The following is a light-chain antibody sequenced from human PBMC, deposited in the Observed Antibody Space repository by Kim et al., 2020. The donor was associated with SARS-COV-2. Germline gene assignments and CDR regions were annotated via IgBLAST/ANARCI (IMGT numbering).Light chain of an antibody. CDR3: QQANSFPLT. CDR2: VAS. V-gene: IGKV1D-12*01. CDR1: QGIGNW. J-gene: IGKJ5*01. Sequence: ASVGDRVIRTWRASQGIGNWLAWYQQKPGKAPKLLISVASTLESGVPSRFSGSGSGTDFTLTITNFQPEDSATYYCQQANSFPLTFGQGTRLEIK.